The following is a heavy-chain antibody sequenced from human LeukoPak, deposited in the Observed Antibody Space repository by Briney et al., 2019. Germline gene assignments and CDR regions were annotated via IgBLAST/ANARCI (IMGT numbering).Heavy chain of an antibody. J-gene: IGHJ5*02. CDR3: ARHRKTRIYSMDNWFDP. CDR2: IYYSGST. Sequence: SETLSLTCTVSGGSISSSSYYWGWIRQPPGKGLEWIGSIYYSGSTYYNPSLKSRVTISVDTSKNQFSLKLSSVTAADTAVYYCARHRKTRIYSMDNWFDPWGQGTLVTVSS. D-gene: IGHD4-11*01. V-gene: IGHV4-39*01. CDR1: GGSISSSSYY.